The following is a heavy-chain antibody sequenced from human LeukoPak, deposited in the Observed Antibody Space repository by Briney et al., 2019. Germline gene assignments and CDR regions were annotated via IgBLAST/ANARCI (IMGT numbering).Heavy chain of an antibody. CDR2: TYYSGST. D-gene: IGHD6-13*01. Sequence: SETLSLTCTVSGGSISSYYWSWIRQPPGKGLEWIGYTYYSGSTNYNPSLKSRVTISVDTSKNQFSLKLSSVTAADTAVYYCARAGTGIAAAGDGFDYWGQGTLVTVSS. J-gene: IGHJ4*02. CDR1: GGSISSYY. V-gene: IGHV4-59*01. CDR3: ARAGTGIAAAGDGFDY.